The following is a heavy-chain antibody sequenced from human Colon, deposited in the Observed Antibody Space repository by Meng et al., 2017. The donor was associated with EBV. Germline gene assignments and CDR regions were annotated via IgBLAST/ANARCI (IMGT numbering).Heavy chain of an antibody. V-gene: IGHV4-30-4*01. CDR2: IYYTGST. CDR1: GGSINSGDYY. Sequence: QGRLQVSGPGLVKPSQTLSLTCTVSGGSINSGDYYWSWIRQPPGKGLEWIGYIYYTGSTYYNPSLKSRVTISMDTSKNQLSLRLSSVTAADTAVYYCARNYYFDYWGQGTLVTVSS. J-gene: IGHJ4*02. CDR3: ARNYYFDY.